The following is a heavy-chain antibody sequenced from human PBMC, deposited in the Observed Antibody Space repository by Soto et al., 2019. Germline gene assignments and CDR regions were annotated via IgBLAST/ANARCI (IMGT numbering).Heavy chain of an antibody. D-gene: IGHD1-26*01. V-gene: IGHV1-58*01. Sequence: ASVKVSCKASGFTFAGSAVQWVRQARGQRLEWIGRIVVDSGNTKYAQRFTERVTISWDMSTITAFMELRSLRSEDTAVYYCATANNTSPFDFWGLGTLVTVSS. CDR2: IVVDSGNT. CDR3: ATANNTSPFDF. CDR1: GFTFAGSA. J-gene: IGHJ4*02.